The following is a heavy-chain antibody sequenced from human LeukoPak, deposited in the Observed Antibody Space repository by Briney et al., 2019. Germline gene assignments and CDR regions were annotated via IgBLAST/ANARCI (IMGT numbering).Heavy chain of an antibody. CDR1: GASISSGSNY. CDR2: IYSGGST. V-gene: IGHV4-39*01. CDR3: ARQTEDVLLWFGELLNYFDY. J-gene: IGHJ4*02. D-gene: IGHD3-10*01. Sequence: PSETLSLTCYVSGASISSGSNYWGWIRQPPGKTLEWIGSIYSGGSTYYNPSLKSRVTISVDTSKNQFSLKLSSVTAADTAVYYCARQTEDVLLWFGELLNYFDYWGQGTLVTVSS.